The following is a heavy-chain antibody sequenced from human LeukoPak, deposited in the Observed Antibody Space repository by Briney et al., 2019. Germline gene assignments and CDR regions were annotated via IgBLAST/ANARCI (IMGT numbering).Heavy chain of an antibody. J-gene: IGHJ2*01. Sequence: ASVKVSCKASGYTFTGYYMHWVRQAPGQGLEWMGRINPNSGGTNYAQKFQGRVTMTRDTSISTAYMELSRLRSDDTAVYYCAGISPSSRYFDLWGRDTLVTVSS. V-gene: IGHV1-2*06. D-gene: IGHD1-14*01. CDR3: AGISPSSRYFDL. CDR2: INPNSGGT. CDR1: GYTFTGYY.